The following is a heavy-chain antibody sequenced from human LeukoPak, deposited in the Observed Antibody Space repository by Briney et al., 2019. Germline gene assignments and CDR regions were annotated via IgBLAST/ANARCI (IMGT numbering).Heavy chain of an antibody. Sequence: PGGSLRLSCAASGFTFSSYGMHWVRQAPGNGLEWVAFIRDDGSNKYYAESVKRRFTISRDNSKNTLYLQMNSLRAEDTAVYYCAKANIPDYWGQGTLVTVSS. CDR2: IRDDGSNK. V-gene: IGHV3-30*02. CDR1: GFTFSSYG. J-gene: IGHJ4*02. D-gene: IGHD2/OR15-2a*01. CDR3: AKANIPDY.